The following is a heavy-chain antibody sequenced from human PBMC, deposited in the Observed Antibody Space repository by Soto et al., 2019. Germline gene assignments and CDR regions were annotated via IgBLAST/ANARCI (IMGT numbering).Heavy chain of an antibody. Sequence: QVQLVQSGAEVKKPGASVKVSCKASGYTFTSYAMHWVRQAPGQRLEWMGWINAGNGNTKYSQKFQGRVTITRDTSAGTAYMELSSLRSEDTAVYYCARAGDTAMVYYYYYGMDVWGQGTTVTVSS. CDR3: ARAGDTAMVYYYYYGMDV. J-gene: IGHJ6*02. CDR2: INAGNGNT. CDR1: GYTFTSYA. D-gene: IGHD5-18*01. V-gene: IGHV1-3*01.